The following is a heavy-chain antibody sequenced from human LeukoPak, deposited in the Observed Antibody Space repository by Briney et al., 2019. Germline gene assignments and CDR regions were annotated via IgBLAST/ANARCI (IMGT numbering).Heavy chain of an antibody. D-gene: IGHD1-26*01. V-gene: IGHV3-9*01. CDR3: ARAPSHSALIDY. CDR2: ISWNSGSI. Sequence: GGSPRLSCAASGFTFDDYAMHWVRQAPGKGLEWVSGISWNSGSIGYADSVKGRFTISRDNAKNSLYLQMNSLRAEDTALYYCARAPSHSALIDYWGQGTLVTVSS. J-gene: IGHJ4*02. CDR1: GFTFDDYA.